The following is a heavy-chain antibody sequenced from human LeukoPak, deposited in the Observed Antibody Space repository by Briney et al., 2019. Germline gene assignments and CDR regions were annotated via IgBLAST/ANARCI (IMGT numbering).Heavy chain of an antibody. J-gene: IGHJ6*02. CDR1: GGSISSYY. D-gene: IGHD5-18*01. Sequence: PSETLSLTCTVSGGSISSYYWSWIRQPPGKGLEWIGYIYYSGDTNYNPSLKGRVTISVDTSRNQFSLKLSPVTAADTAVYYCARMGRGGYGPSDCYYGLGVWGQGTTVTVSS. CDR2: IYYSGDT. CDR3: ARMGRGGYGPSDCYYGLGV. V-gene: IGHV4-59*08.